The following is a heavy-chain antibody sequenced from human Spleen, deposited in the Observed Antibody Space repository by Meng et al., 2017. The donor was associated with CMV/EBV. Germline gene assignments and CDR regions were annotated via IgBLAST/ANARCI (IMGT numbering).Heavy chain of an antibody. J-gene: IGHJ4*02. CDR3: ARDLSGYSYEYYFDY. Sequence: QGQLPQWGAGLLKPSETLSLTCAVYGGSFSGYYWSWIRQPPGKGLEWIGEINHSGSTNYNPSLKSRVTISVDTSKNQFSLKLSSVTAADTAVYYCARDLSGYSYEYYFDYWGQGTLVTVSS. CDR1: GGSFSGYY. V-gene: IGHV4-34*01. CDR2: INHSGST. D-gene: IGHD5-18*01.